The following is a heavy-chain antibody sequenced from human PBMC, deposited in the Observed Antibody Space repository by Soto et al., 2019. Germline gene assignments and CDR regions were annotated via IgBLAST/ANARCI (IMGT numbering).Heavy chain of an antibody. CDR3: ARDSLGRYGAFDP. J-gene: IGHJ5*02. D-gene: IGHD3-10*01. V-gene: IGHV1-18*04. CDR2: ISAYNGNT. CDR1: GYTLTSYG. Sequence: QVQLVQSGAEVKKPGASVKVSCKDSGYTLTSYGISWGRQAHGQGLEWMGWISAYNGNTNYAQKLQGRFTMTTETSASTAYMDLRSLSYDDTAVYYCARDSLGRYGAFDPWGQGTLVTVSS.